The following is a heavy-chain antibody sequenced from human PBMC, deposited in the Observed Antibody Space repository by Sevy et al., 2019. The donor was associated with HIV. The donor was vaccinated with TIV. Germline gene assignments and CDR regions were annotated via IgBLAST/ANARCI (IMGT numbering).Heavy chain of an antibody. V-gene: IGHV4-59*01. CDR1: GGSISSYY. Sequence: SETLSLTCTVSGGSISSYYWSWIRQPPGKGLEWIGYIYYSGSTNYNPSLKSRVTISVDTSTNQFSLKLSSVTAADTAVYYCARMTGPPNWGNWFDPWGQGTLVTVSS. CDR2: IYYSGST. D-gene: IGHD7-27*01. J-gene: IGHJ5*02. CDR3: ARMTGPPNWGNWFDP.